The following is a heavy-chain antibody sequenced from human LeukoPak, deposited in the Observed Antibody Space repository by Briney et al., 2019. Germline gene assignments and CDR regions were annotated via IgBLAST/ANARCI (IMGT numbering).Heavy chain of an antibody. CDR1: GGSFSGYY. Sequence: SETLSLTCAVYGGSFSGYYWSWIRQPPGKGREWIGEINHSGSTNYNPSLKSRVTISVDTSKIQLSMKLSSVTAADTAVYYCARGWGGRYFDWLLPTHAFDIWGQGTMVTVSS. V-gene: IGHV4-34*01. D-gene: IGHD3-9*01. J-gene: IGHJ3*02. CDR3: ARGWGGRYFDWLLPTHAFDI. CDR2: INHSGST.